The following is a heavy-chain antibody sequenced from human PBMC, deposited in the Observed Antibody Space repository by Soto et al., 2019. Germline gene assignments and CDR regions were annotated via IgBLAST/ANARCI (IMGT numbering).Heavy chain of an antibody. CDR2: ISAYNGNT. CDR1: GYTFTNYG. V-gene: IGHV1-18*01. Sequence: QVQLVQSGAEVKKPGASVKVSCKASGYTFTNYGISWVRQAPGQGLEWMGWISAYNGNTNYAQKLQGRVTMTTDTSTSTAYMELRSLRSDDTAVYYCARETLTLTTPTYYYGMDVWGQGPTVTVSS. CDR3: ARETLTLTTPTYYYGMDV. D-gene: IGHD1-1*01. J-gene: IGHJ6*02.